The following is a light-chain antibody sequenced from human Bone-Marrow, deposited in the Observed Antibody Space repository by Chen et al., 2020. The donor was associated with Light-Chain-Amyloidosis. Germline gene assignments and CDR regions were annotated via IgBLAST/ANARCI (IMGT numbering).Light chain of an antibody. CDR2: DDS. CDR3: QVWDRSSDRPV. V-gene: IGLV3-21*02. CDR1: NIGSTS. Sequence: SYVLTQPSSVSAAPGQTATIACGGNNIGSTSVPWYQQTPGQAPLLVVYDDSDRPSGIPERLAGYNSGNTATLTISRVEAGDEADYYCQVWDRSSDRPVFGGGTKLTVL. J-gene: IGLJ3*02.